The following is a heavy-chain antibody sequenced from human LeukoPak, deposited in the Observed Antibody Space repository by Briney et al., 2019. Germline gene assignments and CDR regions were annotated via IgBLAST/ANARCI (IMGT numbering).Heavy chain of an antibody. CDR3: TRDTGTTGEVKFDP. D-gene: IGHD4-17*01. V-gene: IGHV4-4*07. Sequence: SETLSLTCTVPGTSFGDCYWSGIRPPAGKGLEGIGRIYTSGSTTYNPSLKSRVTMSVDTSKSQFSLNLMSVTAADTAVYYCTRDTGTTGEVKFDPWGQGTLVTVSP. CDR2: IYTSGST. CDR1: GTSFGDCY. J-gene: IGHJ5*02.